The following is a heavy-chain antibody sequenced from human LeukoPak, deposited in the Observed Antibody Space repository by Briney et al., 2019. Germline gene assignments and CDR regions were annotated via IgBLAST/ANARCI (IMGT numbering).Heavy chain of an antibody. D-gene: IGHD1-26*01. CDR2: IIPILCIA. V-gene: IGHV1-69*04. J-gene: IGHJ5*02. Sequence: PVKVSCKASGGTFSSYAISWVRQAPGQGLEWMGRIIPILCIANYAQKFQGRVTITADKSTSTAYMELSSLRSEDTAVYYCARASDGPRLVGATIGWFDPWGPGTLVTVPS. CDR1: GGTFSSYA. CDR3: ARASDGPRLVGATIGWFDP.